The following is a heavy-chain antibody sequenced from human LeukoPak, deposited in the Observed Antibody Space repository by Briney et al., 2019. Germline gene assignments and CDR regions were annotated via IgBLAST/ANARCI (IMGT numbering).Heavy chain of an antibody. D-gene: IGHD6-19*01. J-gene: IGHJ4*02. V-gene: IGHV3-21*01. CDR2: IRNSSSYI. CDR1: GFTFSSYS. Sequence: GGSLRLSCAASGFTFSSYSMIWAPEAPGKARECVSYIRNSSSYIYYADSVKSRHTISRDNAKNSLYPQMNSLIAEDTAVYYCARDESGPYSSGWYFFYWGQGNLVTVSS. CDR3: ARDESGPYSSGWYFFY.